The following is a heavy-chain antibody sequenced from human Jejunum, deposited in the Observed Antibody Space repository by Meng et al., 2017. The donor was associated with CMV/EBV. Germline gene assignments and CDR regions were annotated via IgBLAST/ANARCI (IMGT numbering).Heavy chain of an antibody. CDR2: VSSFSSYT. Sequence: VHLGEVQGGLASPGRLLRLSCAASGFTFDDYYMSRIRQAPGKVLEWVSYVSSFSSYTNYAGSVKGRFTISRENAKNSLYLQMNSLRAEDTAVYDCARDRYCTNGVCYTHFDSWGQGTLVTVSS. V-gene: IGHV3-11*06. CDR1: GFTFDDYY. D-gene: IGHD2-8*01. J-gene: IGHJ4*02. CDR3: ARDRYCTNGVCYTHFDS.